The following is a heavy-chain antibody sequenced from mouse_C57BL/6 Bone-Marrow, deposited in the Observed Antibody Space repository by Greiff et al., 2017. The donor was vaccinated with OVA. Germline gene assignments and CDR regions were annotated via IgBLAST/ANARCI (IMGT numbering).Heavy chain of an antibody. Sequence: QVQLQQSGAELARPGASVKLSCKASGYTFTSYGISWVKQRTGQGLEWIGEIYPRSGNTYYNEKFKGQATLTADKSSSTAYMELRSLTSEDSAVYFCARAWDWYFDVWGTGTTVTVSS. CDR3: ARAWDWYFDV. J-gene: IGHJ1*03. V-gene: IGHV1-81*01. CDR1: GYTFTSYG. CDR2: IYPRSGNT. D-gene: IGHD4-1*01.